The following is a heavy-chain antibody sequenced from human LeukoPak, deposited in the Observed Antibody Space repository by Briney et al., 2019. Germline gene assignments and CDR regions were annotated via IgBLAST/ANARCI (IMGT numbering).Heavy chain of an antibody. CDR1: GGTFSSYA. CDR2: IIPIFGTA. J-gene: IGHJ4*02. D-gene: IGHD2-8*01. Sequence: ASVKVSCKASGGTFSSYAISWVRQAPGQGLEWMGGIIPIFGTANYAQKFQGRVTITTDESTSTAYMELSSLRSEDTAVYYCARDNEASPSAARPGVFDYWGQGTLVTVSS. CDR3: ARDNEASPSAARPGVFDY. V-gene: IGHV1-69*05.